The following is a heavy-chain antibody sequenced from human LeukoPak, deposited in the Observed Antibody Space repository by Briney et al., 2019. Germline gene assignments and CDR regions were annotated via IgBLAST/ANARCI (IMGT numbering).Heavy chain of an antibody. D-gene: IGHD6-19*01. CDR3: ARLGESSGWYFDY. V-gene: IGHV4-38-2*01. J-gene: IGHJ4*02. Sequence: SETLSLTCAVSGYSISSGYYWGWIRQPPGKGLEWIGSIYHSGSTYYNPSLKSRVTISVDTSKNQFSLKLSSVTAADTAVYYCARLGESSGWYFDYWGQGTLVTVSS. CDR1: GYSISSGYY. CDR2: IYHSGST.